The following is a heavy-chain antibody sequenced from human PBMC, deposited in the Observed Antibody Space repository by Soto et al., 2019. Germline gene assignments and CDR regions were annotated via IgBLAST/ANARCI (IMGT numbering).Heavy chain of an antibody. CDR3: ARAGGHDFWSGYLDY. D-gene: IGHD3-3*01. CDR1: GFTFSSYG. Sequence: QVQLVESGGGVVQPGRSLRLSCAASGFTFSSYGMHWVRQAPGKGLEWVAVIWYDGSNKYYADSVKGRFTISRDNSKNTLYLQMNSLRAEDTAVYYCARAGGHDFWSGYLDYWGQGTLVTVSS. J-gene: IGHJ4*02. CDR2: IWYDGSNK. V-gene: IGHV3-33*01.